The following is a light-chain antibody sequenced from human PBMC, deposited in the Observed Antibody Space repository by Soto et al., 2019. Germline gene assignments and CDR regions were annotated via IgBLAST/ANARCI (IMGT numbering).Light chain of an antibody. CDR1: QSVSSNY. CDR3: QQYGRSPAT. V-gene: IGKV3-20*01. Sequence: EIVLTQSPGTLSLSPGERATLSCRASQSVSSNYLAWYQQKPGQAPRLLIFGASSRASGITDRFIGSESGTDFMLTIGRQEPEDFAVYYCQQYGRSPATFGQGTKVDIK. CDR2: GAS. J-gene: IGKJ1*01.